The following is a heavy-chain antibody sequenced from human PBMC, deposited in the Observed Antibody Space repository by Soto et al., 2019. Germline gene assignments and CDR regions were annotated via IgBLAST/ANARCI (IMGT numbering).Heavy chain of an antibody. V-gene: IGHV3-43*01. J-gene: IGHJ3*02. CDR3: AKVVGARSSHDAFDI. CDR2: ISWDGGST. CDR1: GFTFDDYT. Sequence: GGSLRLSCAASGFTFDDYTMHWVRQAPGKGLEWVSLISWDGGSTYYADSVKGRFTISRDNSKNSLYLQMNSLRTEDTALYYCAKVVGARSSHDAFDIWGQGTMVTASS. D-gene: IGHD1-26*01.